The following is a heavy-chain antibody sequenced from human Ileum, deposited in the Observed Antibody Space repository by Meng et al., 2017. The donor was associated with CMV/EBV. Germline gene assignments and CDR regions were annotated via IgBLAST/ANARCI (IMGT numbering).Heavy chain of an antibody. CDR2: MYYSGST. J-gene: IGHJ4*02. CDR1: GGSIRSSSYY. Sequence: SGGSIRSSSYYWGWIRQPPGKGLEWIGSMYYSGSTYYNPSLKGRVTISEDTSKNQFSLKLSSVTAADTAVYYCARGGGVVEDYFDYWGQGTLVTVSS. V-gene: IGHV4-39*07. CDR3: ARGGGVVEDYFDY. D-gene: IGHD3-16*01.